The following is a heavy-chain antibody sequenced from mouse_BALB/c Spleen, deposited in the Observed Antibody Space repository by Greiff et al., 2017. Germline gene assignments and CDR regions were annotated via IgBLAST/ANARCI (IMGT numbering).Heavy chain of an antibody. CDR3: ARDHGYYGSSYYAMDY. CDR1: GFSLTSYG. V-gene: IGHV2-9*02. D-gene: IGHD1-1*01. J-gene: IGHJ4*01. CDR2: IWAGGST. Sequence: VQLVESGPGLVAPSQSLSITCTVSGFSLTSYGVHWVRQPPGKGLEWLGVIWAGGSTNYNSALMSRLSISKDNSKSQVFLKMNSLQTDDTAMYYCARDHGYYGSSYYAMDYWGQGTSVTVSS.